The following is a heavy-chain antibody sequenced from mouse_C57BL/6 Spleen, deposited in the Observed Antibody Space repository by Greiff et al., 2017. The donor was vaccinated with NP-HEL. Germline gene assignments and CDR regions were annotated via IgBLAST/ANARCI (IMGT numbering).Heavy chain of an antibody. CDR2: INPNNGGT. Sequence: EVQLQQSGPELVKPGASVKISCKAPGYTFTDYYMNWVKQSHGKSLEWIGDINPNNGGTSYNQKFKGKATLTVDKSSSTAYMELRSLTSEDSAVYYWSRPSHYYGSSYGYFDVWGTGTTVTVSS. V-gene: IGHV1-26*01. CDR3: SRPSHYYGSSYGYFDV. J-gene: IGHJ1*03. D-gene: IGHD1-1*01. CDR1: GYTFTDYY.